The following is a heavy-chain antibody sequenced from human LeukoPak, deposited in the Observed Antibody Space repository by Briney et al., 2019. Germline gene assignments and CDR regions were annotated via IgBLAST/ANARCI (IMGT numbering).Heavy chain of an antibody. CDR1: GGSISSGGYY. CDR3: AREPLPAMIGRAFDI. V-gene: IGHV4-31*03. Sequence: SETLSLTCTVSGGSISSGGYYWSWIRQHPGKGLEWIGYIYYSGSTYYNPSLKSRVTISVDTSKNQFSLKLSSVTAADTAVYYCAREPLPAMIGRAFDIWGQGTMVAVSS. D-gene: IGHD3-22*01. J-gene: IGHJ3*02. CDR2: IYYSGST.